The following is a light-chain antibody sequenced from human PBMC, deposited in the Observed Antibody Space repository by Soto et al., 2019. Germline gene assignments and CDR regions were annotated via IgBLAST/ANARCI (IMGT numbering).Light chain of an antibody. J-gene: IGLJ1*01. Sequence: QSVLTQPPSVSEAPGQRVTISCTGSSSNIGAGYEAHWYQQVPGTAPKLLIYENNNRPSGVPDRFSGSKSGTSASLVITGLQAEDEAEYYCQSYDSSLSGYGFGTGTKVTVL. CDR1: SSNIGAGYE. V-gene: IGLV1-40*01. CDR3: QSYDSSLSGYG. CDR2: ENN.